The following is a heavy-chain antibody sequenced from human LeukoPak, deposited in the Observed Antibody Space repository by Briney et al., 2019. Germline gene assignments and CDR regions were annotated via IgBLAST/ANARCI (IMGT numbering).Heavy chain of an antibody. Sequence: SETLSLTCTVSGGSISSYYWSWIRQPAGKGLEWIGRIYTSGSTNYNPSLKSRVTMSVDTSKNQFSLKLSSVTAADTAMYYCARRATTERGHSYGLDFWGQGTLVTVSS. CDR2: IYTSGST. V-gene: IGHV4-4*07. D-gene: IGHD5-18*01. CDR1: GGSISSYY. CDR3: ARRATTERGHSYGLDF. J-gene: IGHJ4*02.